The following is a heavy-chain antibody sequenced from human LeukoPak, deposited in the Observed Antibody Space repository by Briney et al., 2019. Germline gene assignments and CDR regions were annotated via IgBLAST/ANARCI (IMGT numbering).Heavy chain of an antibody. CDR1: GYTFTSYD. CDR3: ARGRYSSSSNWFDP. CDR2: MNPNSGNT. D-gene: IGHD6-6*01. V-gene: IGHV1-8*01. J-gene: IGHJ5*02. Sequence: ASVKVSCKASGYTFTSYDINWVRQATGQGLEWMGWMNPNSGNTGYAQKFQGRVTMTRNAPISTAYMELSSLRSEDTAVYYCARGRYSSSSNWFDPWGQGTLVTVSS.